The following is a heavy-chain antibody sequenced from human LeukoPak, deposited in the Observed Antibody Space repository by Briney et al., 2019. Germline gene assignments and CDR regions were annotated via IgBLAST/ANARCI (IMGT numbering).Heavy chain of an antibody. CDR2: INPSGGST. J-gene: IGHJ3*02. CDR1: GYTFTSYC. D-gene: IGHD3-10*01. V-gene: IGHV1-46*01. Sequence: ASVKVSCKASGYTFTSYCMHWVRQAPGQGLEWMGIINPSGGSTSYAQKFQGRVTMTRDTSTSTVYMELSSLRSEDTAVYYCARKLNVLLWFGEGGAFDIWGQGTMVAVSS. CDR3: ARKLNVLLWFGEGGAFDI.